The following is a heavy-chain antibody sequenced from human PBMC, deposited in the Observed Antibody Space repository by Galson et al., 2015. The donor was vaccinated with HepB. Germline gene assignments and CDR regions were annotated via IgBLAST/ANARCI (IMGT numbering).Heavy chain of an antibody. CDR3: ARPIVRGEGWFDP. V-gene: IGHV3-23*01. CDR2: TSGSGGRI. D-gene: IGHD3-10*01. CDR1: GFTVSNSG. J-gene: IGHJ5*02. Sequence: SLRLSCAASGFTVSNSGMHWVRQAPGKGLEWVSGTSGSGGRIDYADSVKGRFTISRDNSKDTMYLQMNSLRDEDTAIYYCARPIVRGEGWFDPWGQGTLVTVSS.